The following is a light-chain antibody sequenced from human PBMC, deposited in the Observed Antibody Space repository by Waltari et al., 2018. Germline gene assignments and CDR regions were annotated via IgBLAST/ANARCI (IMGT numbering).Light chain of an antibody. CDR1: STNIGNND. V-gene: IGLV1-51*01. CDR3: GTWDTSLSPGEV. CDR2: DNY. Sequence: SVLTQPPSVSAAPGQKVTISGSGCSTNIGNNDVACAQQLPGIAPKPLIYDNYKQPSGVPGRFSGSRSGTSATLGITGLQTGDEAVYYCGTWDTSLSPGEVFGGGTKLTVL. J-gene: IGLJ2*01.